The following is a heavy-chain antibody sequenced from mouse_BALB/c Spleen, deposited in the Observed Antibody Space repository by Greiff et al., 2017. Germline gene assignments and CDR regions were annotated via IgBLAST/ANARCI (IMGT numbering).Heavy chain of an antibody. V-gene: IGHV1-12*01. CDR1: GYTFTSYN. CDR3: ARGSSYWYFDV. CDR2: IYPGNGDT. D-gene: IGHD1-1*01. J-gene: IGHJ1*01. Sequence: LQQPGAELVKPGASVKMSCKASGYTFTSYNMHWVKQTPGQGLEWIGAIYPGNGDTSYNQKFKGKATLTADKSSSTAYMQLSSLTSEDSAVYYCARGSSYWYFDVWGAGTTVTVSS.